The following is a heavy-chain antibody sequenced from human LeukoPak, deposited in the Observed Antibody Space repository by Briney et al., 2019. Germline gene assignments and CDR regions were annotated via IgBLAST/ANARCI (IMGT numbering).Heavy chain of an antibody. CDR3: ARVSSGWYPDY. CDR1: GFPFISYS. D-gene: IGHD6-19*01. CDR2: ISSSSSYI. V-gene: IGHV3-21*01. Sequence: GGSLRLSCAASGFPFISYSMNWVRQAPGKGLEWVSSISSSSSYIYYADSVKGRFTISRDNANNSLYLQMNSLRAEDTAVYYCARVSSGWYPDYWGQGTLVTVSS. J-gene: IGHJ4*02.